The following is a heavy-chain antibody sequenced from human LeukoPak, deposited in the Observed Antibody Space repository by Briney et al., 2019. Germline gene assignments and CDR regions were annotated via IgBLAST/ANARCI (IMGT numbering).Heavy chain of an antibody. CDR2: IIPIRGIK. J-gene: IGHJ4*02. D-gene: IGHD2-15*01. CDR3: ARDGTHCSGGSCPHVFDY. Sequence: GASVRLSCEASGGTFSSYTIRWVRQAPGQGLEWVGGIIPIRGIKNYAEKFQGRVTITADKSTSTGYMELSSVRSVGTAVYYCARDGTHCSGGSCPHVFDYWGQGTLVTVSS. CDR1: GGTFSSYT. V-gene: IGHV1-69*04.